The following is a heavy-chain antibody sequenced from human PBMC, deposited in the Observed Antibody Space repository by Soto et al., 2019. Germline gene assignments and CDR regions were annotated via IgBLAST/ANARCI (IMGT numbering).Heavy chain of an antibody. J-gene: IGHJ4*02. CDR3: ARDPDHGTNSGLGLVDY. CDR1: GARSATIL. CDR2: SSLSLLHR. V-gene: IGHV1-69*06. D-gene: IGHD2-8*01. Sequence: QVQLVQSGAEVKKPGSSVKVSCKASGARSATILSTGCDRPLGKGSSGCEGSSLSLLHRTTHRSFQGRVTITADKSTSTAYMELSNLRSEDTAIYFCARDPDHGTNSGLGLVDYWGQGTLVTVTS.